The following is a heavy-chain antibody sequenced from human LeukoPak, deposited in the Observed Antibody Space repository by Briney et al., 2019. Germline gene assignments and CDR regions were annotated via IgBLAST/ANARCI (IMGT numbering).Heavy chain of an antibody. CDR2: ISASGGST. D-gene: IGHD5-18*01. Sequence: GGSVRLSCAASGFTFSHYAISWVRQAPGKGLEWVSTISASGGSTYYADSVRGRFTISRDNSKNTLSLQMNSLRAEDTALYYCAKDKGYSYSYVFDYWGQGTLVTVSS. CDR3: AKDKGYSYSYVFDY. CDR1: GFTFSHYA. J-gene: IGHJ4*02. V-gene: IGHV3-23*01.